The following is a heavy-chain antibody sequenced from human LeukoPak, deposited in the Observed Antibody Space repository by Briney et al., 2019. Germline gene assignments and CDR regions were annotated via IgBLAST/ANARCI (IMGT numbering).Heavy chain of an antibody. Sequence: ASVKVSCKASGYTFTGYYLHWVRQAPGQGLEWMGWINPNSVGTRYAQRFQGRVTMTRDTSISTAYMELGRLRSDDTAVYYCARWFCTSTSCYLNYWGQGTLVTVSS. CDR3: ARWFCTSTSCYLNY. CDR2: INPNSVGT. V-gene: IGHV1-2*02. CDR1: GYTFTGYY. D-gene: IGHD2-2*01. J-gene: IGHJ4*02.